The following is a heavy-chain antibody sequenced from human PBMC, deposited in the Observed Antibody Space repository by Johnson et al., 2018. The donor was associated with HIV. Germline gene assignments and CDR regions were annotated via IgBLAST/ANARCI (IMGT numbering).Heavy chain of an antibody. D-gene: IGHD3-10*01. CDR2: IWYDGSNK. CDR1: GFTFSSYG. Sequence: QVQLVESGGGVVQPGRSLRLSCAASGFTFSSYGMHWVRQAPGKGLEWVAVIWYDGSNKYYPDSVKGRFTISRDNSKNTLYLQMNNLGPEDTAVYYCAKAELIGFGELNDGFDIWGQGTMVTVSS. J-gene: IGHJ3*02. CDR3: AKAELIGFGELNDGFDI. V-gene: IGHV3-33*03.